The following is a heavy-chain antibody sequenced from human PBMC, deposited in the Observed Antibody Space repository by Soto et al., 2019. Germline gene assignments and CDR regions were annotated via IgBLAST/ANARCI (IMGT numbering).Heavy chain of an antibody. CDR2: INHIGST. V-gene: IGHV4-34*01. J-gene: IGHJ4*02. Sequence: QVQLQQWGAGLLKPSETLSLTCAVYGGSFSGYYWTWIRQPPGTGLDWIGEINHIGSTNYNPSLKSRVTRSLDTSNNQFSLKLTSVTAADAGVYYCARDTITGICDYWGQGTRVTVSS. D-gene: IGHD2-8*02. CDR3: ARDTITGICDY. CDR1: GGSFSGYY.